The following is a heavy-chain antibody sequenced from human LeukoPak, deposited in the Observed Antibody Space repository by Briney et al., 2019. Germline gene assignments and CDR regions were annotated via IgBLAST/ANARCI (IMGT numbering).Heavy chain of an antibody. D-gene: IGHD1-14*01. Sequence: SETLSLTCSVSGGSISSFHCSWIRQPPGKGLEWIGYTSYSGNTNYNPSLKSRVTMSVDTSRKQFSLRLTSVTAADTAVYYCTRAPRKAWFDPWGQGTLVTVSS. J-gene: IGHJ5*02. V-gene: IGHV4-59*01. CDR2: TSYSGNT. CDR1: GGSISSFH. CDR3: TRAPRKAWFDP.